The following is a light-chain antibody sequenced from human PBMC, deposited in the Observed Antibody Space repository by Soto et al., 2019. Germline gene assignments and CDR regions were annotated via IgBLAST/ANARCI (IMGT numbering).Light chain of an antibody. V-gene: IGKV1-6*01. J-gene: IGKJ1*01. Sequence: IQMTQSPSSLSASVGDRVSISCRASQGIRSDLAWYQQKPGKVPKLLIYGASKLESGVPSRFSGSGFGTDFTLTISSLQPEDFATYYCLQDYNFPWAFGQGTKVEIK. CDR2: GAS. CDR1: QGIRSD. CDR3: LQDYNFPWA.